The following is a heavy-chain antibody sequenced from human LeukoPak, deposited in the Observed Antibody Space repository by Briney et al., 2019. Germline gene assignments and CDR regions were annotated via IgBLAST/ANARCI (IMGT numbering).Heavy chain of an antibody. CDR1: GFTFSSYE. CDR2: ISSSGSTI. J-gene: IGHJ6*03. CDR3: AKGTDYEIYYYYYYMDV. D-gene: IGHD4-17*01. Sequence: GGSLRLSCAASGFTFSSYEMNWVRQAPGKGLEWVSYISSSGSTIYYADSVKGRFTISRDNAKNSLYLQMNSLRAEDTAVYYCAKGTDYEIYYYYYYMDVWGKGTTVTVSS. V-gene: IGHV3-48*03.